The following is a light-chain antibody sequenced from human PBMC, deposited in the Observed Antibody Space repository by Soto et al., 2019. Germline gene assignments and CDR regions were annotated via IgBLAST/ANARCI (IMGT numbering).Light chain of an antibody. V-gene: IGKV1-6*01. CDR2: SAS. CDR3: LQDYNYPWT. J-gene: IGKJ1*01. Sequence: AIKLTQSPSSLSASVGDRVTITCQASRGISSYLAWYQQKPGKAPKLLVYSASTLQSGVPSRFSGSGSGTDFTLTISSLQPEDFATYYCLQDYNYPWTFGQGTKVDI. CDR1: RGISSY.